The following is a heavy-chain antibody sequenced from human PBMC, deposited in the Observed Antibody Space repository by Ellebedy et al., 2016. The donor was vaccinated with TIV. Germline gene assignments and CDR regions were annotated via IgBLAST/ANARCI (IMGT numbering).Heavy chain of an antibody. J-gene: IGHJ3*02. CDR2: LYGNGGGI. D-gene: IGHD5-24*01. Sequence: GESLKISCTASGFNLSPFAMGWVRQTPGKGLEWVSGLYGNGGGISYSDSVKGRFNISRDNSKNTLYLQMNSLRADATATYYCAKDQVAGDGRWVFDMWGQGTKVTVSS. V-gene: IGHV3-23*01. CDR3: AKDQVAGDGRWVFDM. CDR1: GFNLSPFA.